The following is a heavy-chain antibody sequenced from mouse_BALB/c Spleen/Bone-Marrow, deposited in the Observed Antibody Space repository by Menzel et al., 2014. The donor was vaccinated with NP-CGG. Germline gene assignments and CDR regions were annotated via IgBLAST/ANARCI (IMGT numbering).Heavy chain of an antibody. D-gene: IGHD2-2*01. J-gene: IGHJ3*01. CDR2: IDPANGNT. CDR3: ARWLPLAY. Sequence: VQLQQPGAELVEPGASVKLSCTASGFNIKDTYMHWVKQRPEQGLEWIGRIDPANGNTKYDPMFQGKATITADTSSNTAYLQRSSLTSEDTAVYYCARWLPLAYWGQGTLVTVSA. V-gene: IGHV14-3*02. CDR1: GFNIKDTY.